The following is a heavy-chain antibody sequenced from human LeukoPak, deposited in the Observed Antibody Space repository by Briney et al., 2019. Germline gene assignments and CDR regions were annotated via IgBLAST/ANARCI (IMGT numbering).Heavy chain of an antibody. D-gene: IGHD5-12*01. J-gene: IGHJ3*02. Sequence: GGSLRLSCAGSGFTFSNYAMSWVRQAPGRGLEWVSAICKSGGSTYYADSVRGRFTISRDNSKNTLYLQMNSLRAEDTAVYYCAGPIDDYRGVRAFDIWGQGTMVTVSS. CDR1: GFTFSNYA. CDR2: ICKSGGST. V-gene: IGHV3-23*01. CDR3: AGPIDDYRGVRAFDI.